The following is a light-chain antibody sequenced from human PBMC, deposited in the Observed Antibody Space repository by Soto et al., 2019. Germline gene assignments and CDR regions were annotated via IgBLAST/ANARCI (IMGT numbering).Light chain of an antibody. V-gene: IGKV1-5*03. J-gene: IGKJ1*01. CDR2: KAS. Sequence: DIQMTQSPSTLSASVGDRVTITCRASQGISSWVAWYHQKPGKAPKVLIYKASTLESGVPSRFSGSGSGTEFTLTISSLRPDDFATYYCQQYNSYPWTFGQGTKVDIK. CDR1: QGISSW. CDR3: QQYNSYPWT.